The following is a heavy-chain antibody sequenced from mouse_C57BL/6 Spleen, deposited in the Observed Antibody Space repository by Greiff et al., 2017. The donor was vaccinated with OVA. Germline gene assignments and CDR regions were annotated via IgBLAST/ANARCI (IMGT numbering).Heavy chain of an antibody. CDR2: IYPGDGDT. V-gene: IGHV1-82*01. J-gene: IGHJ3*01. CDR3: ARAGSSGYGFAY. D-gene: IGHD3-2*02. Sequence: VQLQQSGPELVKPGASVKISCKASGYAFSSSWMNWVKQRPGKGLEWIGRIYPGDGDTNYNGKFKGKATLTADKSSSAAYLQLSSLTSEDSAVYFCARAGSSGYGFAYWGQGTLVTVSA. CDR1: GYAFSSSW.